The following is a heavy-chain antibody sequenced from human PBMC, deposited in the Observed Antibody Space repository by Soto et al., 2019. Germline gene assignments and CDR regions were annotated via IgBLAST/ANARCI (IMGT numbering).Heavy chain of an antibody. V-gene: IGHV1-24*01. CDR2: FDPEDGET. CDR3: ATPPKPGIAVAGTEYYFDY. D-gene: IGHD6-19*01. Sequence: ASVKVSCKVSGYTLTELSMHWVRQAPGKGLERMGGFDPEDGETIYAQKFQGRVTMTEDTSTDTAYMELSSLRSEDMAVYYCATPPKPGIAVAGTEYYFDYWGQGTLVTVSS. CDR1: GYTLTELS. J-gene: IGHJ4*02.